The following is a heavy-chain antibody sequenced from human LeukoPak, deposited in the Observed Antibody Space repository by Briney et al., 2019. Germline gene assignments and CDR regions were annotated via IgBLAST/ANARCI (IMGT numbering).Heavy chain of an antibody. CDR2: ISAYNGNT. CDR1: GYTFTSYG. D-gene: IGHD3-10*01. V-gene: IGHV1-18*01. CDR3: ARSYYYGSGRQDAFDI. Sequence: ASVKVSCKASGYTFTSYGISWVRQAPGQGLEWMGWISAYNGNTNYAQKLQGRVTMTTDTSTSTGYMELRSLRSDDTAVYYCARSYYYGSGRQDAFDIWGQGTMVTVSS. J-gene: IGHJ3*02.